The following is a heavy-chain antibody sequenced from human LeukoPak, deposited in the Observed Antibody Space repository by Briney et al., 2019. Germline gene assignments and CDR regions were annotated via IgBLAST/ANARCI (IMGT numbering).Heavy chain of an antibody. J-gene: IGHJ4*02. D-gene: IGHD2-2*02. CDR3: ARESSILVPAAIRGDDY. Sequence: ASLKASCKASGYTFTGYYMHWVPQAPGQGLEWMGWINPNSGGTNYAQKFQGRVTMTRDTSISTAYMELSRLRSDDTAVYYCARESSILVPAAIRGDDYWGQGTLVTVSS. CDR2: INPNSGGT. V-gene: IGHV1-2*02. CDR1: GYTFTGYY.